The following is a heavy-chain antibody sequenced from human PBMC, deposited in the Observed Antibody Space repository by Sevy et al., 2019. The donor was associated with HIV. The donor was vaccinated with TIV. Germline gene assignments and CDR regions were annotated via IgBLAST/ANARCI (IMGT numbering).Heavy chain of an antibody. CDR2: IFYSGST. Sequence: SETLSLTCTVSGGSVSSGSYYWSWIRQPPGKGLESIGYIFYSGSTNYNSALKSLVTISVDTSKNQFSLKLRSVTTADTAVYYCASHRSPYGDYANGSFDYWGQGTLVTVSS. D-gene: IGHD4-17*01. J-gene: IGHJ4*02. CDR1: GGSVSSGSYY. V-gene: IGHV4-61*01. CDR3: ASHRSPYGDYANGSFDY.